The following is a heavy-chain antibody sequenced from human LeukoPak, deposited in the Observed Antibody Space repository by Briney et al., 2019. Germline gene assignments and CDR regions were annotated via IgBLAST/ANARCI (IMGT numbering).Heavy chain of an antibody. D-gene: IGHD2-2*01. CDR2: ISYDGSNK. V-gene: IGHV3-30*09. CDR3: AKDLEGAGQPYQDAFDI. CDR1: GYTFSSYA. J-gene: IGHJ3*02. Sequence: RISCKASGYTFSSYAMHWVRQAPGKGLEWVAVISYDGSNKYYADSVKGGFAISRDNSKNTLYLQMNSLRAEDTAVYYCAKDLEGAGQPYQDAFDIWGQGTMVTVSS.